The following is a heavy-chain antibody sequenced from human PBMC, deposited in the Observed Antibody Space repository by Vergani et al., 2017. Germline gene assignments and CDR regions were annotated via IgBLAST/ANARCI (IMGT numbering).Heavy chain of an antibody. V-gene: IGHV4-30-4*01. CDR3: ARGYSSSWRSFDY. CDR2: IYYSGST. CDR1: GGSISSGDYY. J-gene: IGHJ4*02. D-gene: IGHD6-13*01. Sequence: QVQLQESGPGLVKPSQTLSLTCTVSGGSISSGDYYWSWIRQPPGKGLEWIGYIYYSGSTYYNPSLKSRVTISLDTSKNLFSLKLSSVTAADTAVYYCARGYSSSWRSFDYWGQGTLVTVSS.